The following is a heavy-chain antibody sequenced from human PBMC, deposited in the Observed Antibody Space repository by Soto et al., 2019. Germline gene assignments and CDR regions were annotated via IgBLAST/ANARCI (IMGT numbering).Heavy chain of an antibody. CDR1: GDSVSSVGFH. CDR2: IYNGGST. Sequence: SETLSLTCTVSGDSVSSVGFHWAWLRRPPGKGLEWIGYIYNGGSTYYRPSLESRMHTSLDATRNHYSLRLTSVTAADTAVYFCARAPVGLDTISYFDYWGQGKLVTVSS. J-gene: IGHJ4*02. D-gene: IGHD3-3*01. V-gene: IGHV4-30-4*01. CDR3: ARAPVGLDTISYFDY.